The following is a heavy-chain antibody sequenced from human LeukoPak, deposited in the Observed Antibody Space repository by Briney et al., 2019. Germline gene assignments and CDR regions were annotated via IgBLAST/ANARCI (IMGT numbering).Heavy chain of an antibody. CDR1: GFTFSDYY. Sequence: GGSLRLFCAASGFTFSDYYMSWSRQVPGKGLEWVSYISSSSSSYTNYTDSVKGRFTISRDNAKNSLYLQMNSLRAEDTAVYYCARERWGSGWHDIDYWGQGTLVTVSS. CDR2: ISSSSSSYT. J-gene: IGHJ4*02. V-gene: IGHV3-11*06. CDR3: ARERWGSGWHDIDY. D-gene: IGHD6-19*01.